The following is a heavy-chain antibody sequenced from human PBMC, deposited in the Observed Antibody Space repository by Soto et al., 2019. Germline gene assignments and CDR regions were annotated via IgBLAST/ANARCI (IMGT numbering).Heavy chain of an antibody. D-gene: IGHD1-26*01. Sequence: GGSLRLSCAASGFTFSKAWMSWVRQTPGKGLEWVGRIKSKTDGGTIDYAAPVKGRFTISRDDSKNTLYLQMNSLRTEDTAVYYCSTGGKYYGMDVWGQGTTVTVSS. CDR2: IKSKTDGGTI. CDR1: GFTFSKAW. V-gene: IGHV3-15*01. CDR3: STGGKYYGMDV. J-gene: IGHJ6*02.